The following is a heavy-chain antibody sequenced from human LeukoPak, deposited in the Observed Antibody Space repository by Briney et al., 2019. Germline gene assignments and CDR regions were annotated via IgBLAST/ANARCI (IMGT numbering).Heavy chain of an antibody. V-gene: IGHV3-48*03. J-gene: IGHJ4*02. CDR2: ISSSGSTI. CDR3: ARTVYGDCEYYFDY. CDR1: GFTFSSYE. D-gene: IGHD4-17*01. Sequence: PGGSLRLSCAASGFTFSSYEMNWVRQAPGKGLEWVSYISSSGSTIYYADSVKGRFTISRDNAKNSLYLQMNSLRAEDTAVYYCARTVYGDCEYYFDYWGQGTLVTVSS.